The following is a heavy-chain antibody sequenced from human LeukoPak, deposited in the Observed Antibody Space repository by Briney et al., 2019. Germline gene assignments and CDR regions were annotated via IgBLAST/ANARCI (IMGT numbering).Heavy chain of an antibody. J-gene: IGHJ3*02. V-gene: IGHV4-39*07. CDR3: ARVPRGSGSWVAAFDI. Sequence: SETLSLTCTVSGGSISSSSYYWGWIRQPPGKGLEWIGEINHSGSTNYNPSLKSRVTISVDTSKNQFSLKLSSVTAADTAVYYCARVPRGSGSWVAAFDIWGQGTMVTVSS. CDR2: INHSGST. D-gene: IGHD2-15*01. CDR1: GGSISSSSYY.